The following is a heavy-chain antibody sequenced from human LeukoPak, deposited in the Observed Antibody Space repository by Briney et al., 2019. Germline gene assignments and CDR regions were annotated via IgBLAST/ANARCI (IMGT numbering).Heavy chain of an antibody. CDR1: GGSISSSSYY. D-gene: IGHD6-19*01. J-gene: IGHJ4*02. V-gene: IGHV4-39*07. Sequence: PSETLSLTCTVSGGSISSSSYYWGWIRQPPGKGLEWIGSIYYSGSTYYNPSLKSRVTISLDTSKNQFSLKVSSVTAADTAVYYCARVGSSGWYFDYWGQGTLVTVSS. CDR2: IYYSGST. CDR3: ARVGSSGWYFDY.